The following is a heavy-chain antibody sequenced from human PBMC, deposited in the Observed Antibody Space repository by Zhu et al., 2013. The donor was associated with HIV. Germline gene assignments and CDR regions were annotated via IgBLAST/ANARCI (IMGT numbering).Heavy chain of an antibody. V-gene: IGHV1-18*04. CDR3: ARDSYYDFWSGYVLGGMVGDV. Sequence: QVQLVQSGAEVKKPGASVKVSCKASGYTFTSYGISWVRQAPGQGLEWMGWISAYNGNTNYAQKLQGRVTMTTDTSTSTAYMELRSLRSDDTAVYYCARDSYYDFWSGYVLGGMVGDVWGQGTTVTVSS. CDR1: GYTFTSYG. CDR2: ISAYNGNT. J-gene: IGHJ6*02. D-gene: IGHD3-3*01.